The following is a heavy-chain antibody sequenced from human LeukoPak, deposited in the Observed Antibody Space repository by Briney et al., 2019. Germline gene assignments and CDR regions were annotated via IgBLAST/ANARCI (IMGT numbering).Heavy chain of an antibody. D-gene: IGHD3-22*01. CDR2: IDYSGNT. CDR3: ARWYYDSSGYRYSDY. Sequence: SETLSLTCTVSGVSISTYYWTWIRQPPEKGLEWIGNIDYSGNTKYNPSLKSRVTISVDTSKNHFSLKLSSVTAADTAVYYCARWYYDSSGYRYSDYWGQGTLVIVSS. V-gene: IGHV4-59*12. J-gene: IGHJ4*02. CDR1: GVSISTYY.